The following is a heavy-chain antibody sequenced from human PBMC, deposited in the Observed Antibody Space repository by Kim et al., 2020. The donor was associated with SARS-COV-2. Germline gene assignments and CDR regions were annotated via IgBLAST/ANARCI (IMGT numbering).Heavy chain of an antibody. V-gene: IGHV3-15*01. CDR1: GFTFSNAW. CDR2: IKSKTDGGTT. Sequence: GGSLRLSCAASGFTFSNAWMSWVRQAPGKGLEWVGRIKSKTDGGTTDYAAPVKGRFTISRDDSKNTLYLQMNSLKTEDTAVYYCTTDRIVVVTARREWFAPWGQGTLVTVSS. D-gene: IGHD2-21*02. CDR3: TTDRIVVVTARREWFAP. J-gene: IGHJ5*02.